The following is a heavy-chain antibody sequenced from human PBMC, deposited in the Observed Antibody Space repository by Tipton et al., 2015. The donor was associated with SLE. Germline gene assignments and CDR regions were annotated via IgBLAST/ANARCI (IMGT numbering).Heavy chain of an antibody. J-gene: IGHJ3*02. CDR3: ARDPRGGDAFDI. V-gene: IGHV4-59*12. D-gene: IGHD3-10*01. Sequence: TLSLTCTVSGGSIRSYYWSWIRQPPGKGLEWIGYIYYSGSTNYNPSLKSRVTISVDTSKNQFSLKLSSVTAADTAVYYCARDPRGGDAFDIWGQGTMVTVSS. CDR1: GGSIRSYY. CDR2: IYYSGST.